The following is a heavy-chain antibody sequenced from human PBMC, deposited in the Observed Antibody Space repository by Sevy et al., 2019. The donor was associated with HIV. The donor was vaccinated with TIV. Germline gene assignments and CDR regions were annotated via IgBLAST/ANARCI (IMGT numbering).Heavy chain of an antibody. Sequence: ASVKVSCKASGYTFTTYGISWVRQAPGQGLEWMGWISTYNTVRNSAQKFHDRVTMTIDTSTSTAYMELRSLRSDDTAVYVCARSTQVAGRSNWFDPWGQGTLVTVSS. V-gene: IGHV1-18*01. J-gene: IGHJ5*02. D-gene: IGHD6-19*01. CDR2: ISTYNTVR. CDR1: GYTFTTYG. CDR3: ARSTQVAGRSNWFDP.